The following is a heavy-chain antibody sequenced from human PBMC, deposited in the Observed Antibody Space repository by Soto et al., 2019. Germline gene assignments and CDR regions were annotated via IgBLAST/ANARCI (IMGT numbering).Heavy chain of an antibody. D-gene: IGHD3-22*01. V-gene: IGHV4-59*11. CDR2: IYYSGST. J-gene: IGHJ4*02. Sequence: SDNLCLTIAVSVGSTTNHYWTPTRQHSGKGLEWIGYIYYSGSTNYNPSLRSRVTISVDTSKNQFSLKLSSVTAADTAVYYCARVGYYDSSSYYYIYDDWGPGTLVTVS. CDR1: VGSTTNHY. CDR3: ARVGYYDSSSYYYIYDD.